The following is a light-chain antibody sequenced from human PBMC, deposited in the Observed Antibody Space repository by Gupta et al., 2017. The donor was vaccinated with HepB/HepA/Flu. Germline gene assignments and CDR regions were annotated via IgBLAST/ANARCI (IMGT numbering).Light chain of an antibody. CDR3: QQRDSTPWT. CDR2: AAS. V-gene: IGKV1-39*01. Sequence: DIQMTQSPSSLSASVGDRVTLTCRASQSISSYLNWYQQKPGKAPKLLIYAASRVQSGVPSRFSGSGSGTDFTLTISSLQPEDFATYYCQQRDSTPWTFGQGTKVEIK. CDR1: QSISSY. J-gene: IGKJ1*01.